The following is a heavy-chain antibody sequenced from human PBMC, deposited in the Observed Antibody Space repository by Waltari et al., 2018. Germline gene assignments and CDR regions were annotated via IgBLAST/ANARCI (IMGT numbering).Heavy chain of an antibody. J-gene: IGHJ4*02. CDR2: MYYRGTT. CDR1: NFYISNGYY. V-gene: IGHV4-38-2*02. CDR3: ARDVEGDGVLYGSPRRFDY. Sequence: QVQLQESGPGLVKPSETLSLTCAVSNFYISNGYYWGWIRQPPGKGLEGIGSMYYRGTTYYNPSLKGRVTISVDTSKNNLFLNLNSVTAADTAVYYCARDVEGDGVLYGSPRRFDYWGQGILVTVSS. D-gene: IGHD3-10*01.